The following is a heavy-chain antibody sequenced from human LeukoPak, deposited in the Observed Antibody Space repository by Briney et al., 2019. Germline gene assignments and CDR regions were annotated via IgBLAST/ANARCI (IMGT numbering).Heavy chain of an antibody. Sequence: GGSLRLSCVVSGFTFSSYNMHCVRQAPGKGLEWVSSIGSSSDYIHYADSLRGRFTIYRDIAKNSLYLQMNSLKAEDTAVYYCARGELGDCSGGSCYFDYWGQGTLVTVSS. CDR1: GFTFSSYN. V-gene: IGHV3-21*01. CDR3: ARGELGDCSGGSCYFDY. J-gene: IGHJ4*02. CDR2: IGSSSDYI. D-gene: IGHD2-15*01.